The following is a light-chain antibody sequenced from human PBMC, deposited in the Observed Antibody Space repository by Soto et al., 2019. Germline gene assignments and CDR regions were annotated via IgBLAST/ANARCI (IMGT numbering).Light chain of an antibody. CDR1: SSNIGAGYD. CDR2: GNS. CDR3: QSYASSLSGHVV. Sequence: QSVLTQPPSVSGAPGQSVTISCTGSSSNIGAGYDVHWYQQLPGTAPKLLIYGNSNRPSGVPDRFSGSKSGTSASLAITGLKAEDDADYYCQSYASSLSGHVVFGGGTKLTVL. J-gene: IGLJ2*01. V-gene: IGLV1-40*01.